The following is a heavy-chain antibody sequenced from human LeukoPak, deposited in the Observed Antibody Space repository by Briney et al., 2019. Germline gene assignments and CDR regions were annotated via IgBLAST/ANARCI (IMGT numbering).Heavy chain of an antibody. D-gene: IGHD3-10*01. Sequence: SVKVSCKASGGTFSNSAINWVRQAPGQGLEWMGGIIPIFGTANYAQKFQGRVTITTDGSTSTAYMELSSLRSEDTAVYYCATPMVRGVIIPADAFDIWGQGTMVTVSS. CDR3: ATPMVRGVIIPADAFDI. V-gene: IGHV1-69*05. CDR1: GGTFSNSA. CDR2: IIPIFGTA. J-gene: IGHJ3*02.